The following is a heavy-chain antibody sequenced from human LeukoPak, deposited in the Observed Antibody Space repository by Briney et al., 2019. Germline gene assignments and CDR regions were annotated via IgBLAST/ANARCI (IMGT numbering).Heavy chain of an antibody. CDR2: IYSDGTT. CDR3: AREVVEGWLDYFDY. CDR1: GDSISSNF. D-gene: IGHD6-19*01. J-gene: IGHJ4*02. Sequence: SETLSLTCAVSGDSISSNFWSWIRQPAGKGLEWIGRIYSDGTTNYNPSLQSRVTLSLDTSKNQFSLKLNSVTAADTAVYFYAREVVEGWLDYFDYWGQGALVTVSS. V-gene: IGHV4-4*07.